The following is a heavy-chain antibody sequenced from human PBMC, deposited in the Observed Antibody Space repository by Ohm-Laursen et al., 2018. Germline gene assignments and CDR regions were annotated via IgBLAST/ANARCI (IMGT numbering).Heavy chain of an antibody. CDR3: AKDLGANHFDY. J-gene: IGHJ4*02. CDR2: ISYDGSNK. V-gene: IGHV3-30*18. CDR1: GFTFSSYG. Sequence: SLRLSCTASGFTFSSYGMHWVRQAPGKGLEWVAFISYDGSNKYYADSVKGRFTISRDNYKNTLYLQMNSLRAEDTAVYYCAKDLGANHFDYWGQGTLVTVSS. D-gene: IGHD1-26*01.